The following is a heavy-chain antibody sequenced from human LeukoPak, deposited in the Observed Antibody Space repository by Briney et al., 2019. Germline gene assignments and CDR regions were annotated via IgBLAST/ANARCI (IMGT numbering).Heavy chain of an antibody. CDR2: ISSSGSTI. Sequence: PGGSLRLSCAASGFTFSNYGMNWVRQAPGKGLEWVSYISSSGSTIYYADSVKGRFTISRVNAKNSLYLQMNSLRAEDTAVYYCAELGITMIGGVWGKGTTVTISS. CDR3: AELGITMIGGV. J-gene: IGHJ6*04. D-gene: IGHD3-10*02. CDR1: GFTFSNYG. V-gene: IGHV3-48*04.